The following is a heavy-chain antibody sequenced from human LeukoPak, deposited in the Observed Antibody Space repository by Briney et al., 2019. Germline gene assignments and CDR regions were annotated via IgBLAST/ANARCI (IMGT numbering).Heavy chain of an antibody. V-gene: IGHV3-23*01. CDR2: ISGSGGST. D-gene: IGHD3-16*02. CDR1: GFTFSSYA. J-gene: IGHJ4*02. Sequence: GGSLRLSCAASGFTFSSYAMSWFRQAPGKGLEWVSSISGSGGSTYCADSVNGRFTIARDSPESTLYLQMNSLRAEDTAVYYCARTALLGGVVARGFDYWGQGTLVTVSS. CDR3: ARTALLGGVVARGFDY.